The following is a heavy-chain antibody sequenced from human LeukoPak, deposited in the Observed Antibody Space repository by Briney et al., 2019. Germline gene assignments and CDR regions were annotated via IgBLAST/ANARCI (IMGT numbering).Heavy chain of an antibody. CDR3: AKLVGVTPLDY. CDR2: ISGSGGDT. V-gene: IGHV3-23*01. Sequence: GGSLRLSCAASGFTFSSYALSWVRQAPGQGLEWVSAISGSGGDTYYADSVKGRFTISRDNSKNTLYLQMNSLRAEDTAVYYCAKLVGVTPLDYWGQGTLVTVSS. D-gene: IGHD1-26*01. J-gene: IGHJ4*02. CDR1: GFTFSSYA.